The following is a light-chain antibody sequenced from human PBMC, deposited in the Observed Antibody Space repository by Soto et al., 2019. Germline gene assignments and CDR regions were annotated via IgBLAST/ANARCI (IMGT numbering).Light chain of an antibody. Sequence: QSALTQPASVSGSPGQSITISCTGTRSDVGGYNYVYWHQQHPGKAPKLMIYDVTNRPSGVSDRFSGSKSGNTASLTISGLQAEDEADYYCSSYTSGSTYVFGAGTKLTVL. CDR1: RSDVGGYNY. V-gene: IGLV2-14*01. CDR3: SSYTSGSTYV. J-gene: IGLJ1*01. CDR2: DVT.